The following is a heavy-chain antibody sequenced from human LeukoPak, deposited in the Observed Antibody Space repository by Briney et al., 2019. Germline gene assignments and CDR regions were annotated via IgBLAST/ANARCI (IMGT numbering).Heavy chain of an antibody. CDR2: IYYSGST. J-gene: IGHJ6*04. D-gene: IGHD3-9*01. V-gene: IGHV4-59*01. CDR1: GGSISSYY. CDR3: ARDMRAYYDILTGYPPLYGMDV. Sequence: SETPSLTCTVSGGSISSYYWSWIRQPPGKGLEWIGYIYYSGSTNYNPSLKSRVTISVDTSKNQFSLKLSSVTAADTAVYYCARDMRAYYDILTGYPPLYGMDVWGKGTTVTVSS.